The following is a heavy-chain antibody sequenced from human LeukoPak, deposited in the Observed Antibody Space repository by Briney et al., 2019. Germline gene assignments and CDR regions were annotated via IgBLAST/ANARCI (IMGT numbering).Heavy chain of an antibody. V-gene: IGHV4-39*01. CDR2: IYYSGST. J-gene: IGHJ6*02. D-gene: IGHD1-7*01. CDR3: ASHVLDGITGTSPEYYYYYYGMDV. CDR1: GGPISSSSYY. Sequence: SETLSLTCSVSGGPISSSSYYWGWIRQPPGKGLEWIGSIYYSGSTYYNPSLKSRVTISVDTSKNQFSLKLSSVTAADTAVYYCASHVLDGITGTSPEYYYYYYGMDVWGQGTTVTVSS.